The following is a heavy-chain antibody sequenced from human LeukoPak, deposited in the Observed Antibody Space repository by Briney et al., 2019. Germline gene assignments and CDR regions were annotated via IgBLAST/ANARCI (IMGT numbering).Heavy chain of an antibody. J-gene: IGHJ3*02. D-gene: IGHD6-6*01. CDR3: ARRMRRTVSWGLPATRPDDAFDI. CDR2: IFYSGST. V-gene: IGHV4-39*07. Sequence: PSETLSLTCTVSGGSISTNNYYWGWIRQPPGKGLEWIGNIFYSGSTYYSPSLKSRVTISLDTSRNQFSLKLNSVTAADTAVYYCARRMRRTVSWGLPATRPDDAFDIWGQGTMVTVSS. CDR1: GGSISTNNYY.